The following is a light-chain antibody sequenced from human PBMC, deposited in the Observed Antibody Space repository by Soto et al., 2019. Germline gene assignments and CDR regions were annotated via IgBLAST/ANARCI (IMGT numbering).Light chain of an antibody. CDR3: QQYGGSPRT. J-gene: IGKJ2*01. V-gene: IGKV3-20*01. CDR2: AAS. CDR1: QSIRNS. Sequence: EIVLTQSPGTLSLSPGERATLSCRASQSIRNSLAWYQQRPGQSPRLLIYAASSRATGVPDRFSGGGSATDFTLTVSRREPEDFAVYYCQQYGGSPRTFGQGTTLEIK.